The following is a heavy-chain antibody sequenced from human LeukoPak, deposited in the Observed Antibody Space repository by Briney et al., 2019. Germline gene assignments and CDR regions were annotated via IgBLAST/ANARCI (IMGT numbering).Heavy chain of an antibody. J-gene: IGHJ4*02. D-gene: IGHD6-19*01. CDR1: GVTFNRNA. V-gene: IGHV3-23*01. CDR2: IGGSGGKT. CDR3: VRRGDASSGWGDHDF. Sequence: GGSLRLSCAASGVTFNRNAISWVRQAPGKGLEWVSTIGGSGGKTFYADSVKGRFTISRDNSKNMVHLQMNSLTGEDTALYYCVRRGDASSGWGDHDFWGQGALVTVSS.